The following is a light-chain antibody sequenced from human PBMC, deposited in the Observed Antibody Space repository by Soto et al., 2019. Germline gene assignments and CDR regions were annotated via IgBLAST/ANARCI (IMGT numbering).Light chain of an antibody. CDR3: QEYGSSPHT. CDR1: QSVSSSY. Sequence: EIVLTQSPGTLSLSPGERATLSCRASQSVSSSYLAWYQQKPGQAPRLLIYGASSRATGTPDRFSGSGSRTYCTLTISRLEPEDFAVYYWQEYGSSPHTFGGGTKVEIK. V-gene: IGKV3-20*01. CDR2: GAS. J-gene: IGKJ4*01.